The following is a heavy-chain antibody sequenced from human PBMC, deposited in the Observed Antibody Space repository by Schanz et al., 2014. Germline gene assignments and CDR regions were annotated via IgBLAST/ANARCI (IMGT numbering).Heavy chain of an antibody. CDR1: GFTFNSYA. D-gene: IGHD3-10*01. CDR2: ISHSGGSK. J-gene: IGHJ4*02. CDR3: ARANYRRKINFDY. Sequence: QLVGSGGGLIQPGGSLRLSCTASGFTFNSYAMTWVRQAPGKGLEWVSSISHSGGSKYYADSVRGRFTISRDNSRNTLYLQMNSLRAEDTAVYYCARANYRRKINFDYWGQGTLVTVSS. V-gene: IGHV3-23*04.